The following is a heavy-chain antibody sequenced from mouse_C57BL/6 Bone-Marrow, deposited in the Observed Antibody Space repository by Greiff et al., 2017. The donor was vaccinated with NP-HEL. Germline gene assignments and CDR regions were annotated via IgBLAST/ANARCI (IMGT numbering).Heavy chain of an antibody. Sequence: EVKLVESGEGLVKPGGSLKLSCAASGFTFSSYAMSWVRQTPEKRLEWVAYISRGGDYIYYADTVKGRFTISRDNAKNTLYLQMSRLKSEDTAMYYCTRDPLYYDYGYAMDYWGQGTSVTVSS. CDR3: TRDPLYYDYGYAMDY. V-gene: IGHV5-9-1*02. CDR2: ISRGGDYI. J-gene: IGHJ4*01. D-gene: IGHD2-4*01. CDR1: GFTFSSYA.